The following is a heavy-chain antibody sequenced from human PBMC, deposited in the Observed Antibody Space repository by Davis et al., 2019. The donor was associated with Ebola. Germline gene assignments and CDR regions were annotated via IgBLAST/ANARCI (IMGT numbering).Heavy chain of an antibody. CDR2: ISAYNGNT. D-gene: IGHD6-19*01. CDR3: ARDSGWTQKAYYYYYGMDV. V-gene: IGHV1-18*01. J-gene: IGHJ6*04. Sequence: ASVKVSCKASGYTFTSYGISWVRQAPGQGLEWMGWISAYNGNTNYAQKLQGRVTMTTDTSTSTAYMELRSLRSDDTAVYYCARDSGWTQKAYYYYYGMDVWGKGTTVTVSS. CDR1: GYTFTSYG.